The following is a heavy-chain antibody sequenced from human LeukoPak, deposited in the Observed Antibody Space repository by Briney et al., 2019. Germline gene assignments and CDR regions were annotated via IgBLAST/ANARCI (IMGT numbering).Heavy chain of an antibody. Sequence: SQTLSLTCGISGDSVSSTSAAWNWIRQSPSRGLEWLGRTYYRSKWYNDYAVSVKSRITINPDTSKNQFSLQLNSVTPEDTAVYYCARDRIGEGSSGGPNFDNWGQGTLVTVSS. D-gene: IGHD6-19*01. CDR3: ARDRIGEGSSGGPNFDN. CDR1: GDSVSSTSAA. CDR2: TYYRSKWYN. V-gene: IGHV6-1*01. J-gene: IGHJ4*02.